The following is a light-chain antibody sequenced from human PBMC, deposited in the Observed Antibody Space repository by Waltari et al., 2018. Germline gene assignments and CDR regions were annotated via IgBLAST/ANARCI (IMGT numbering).Light chain of an antibody. J-gene: IGLJ3*02. V-gene: IGLV4-69*01. Sequence: QLVLTQSPSASASLGASVKTTCTLSSGHSSNTIAWHQQQPEKGHRYLMKVNSDGSHSKGDEIPDRFSGSSSGAERYLTISSLQSEDEAYYYCQTGGHGTWVFGGGTKLTVL. CDR1: SGHSSNT. CDR2: VNSDGSH. CDR3: QTGGHGTWV.